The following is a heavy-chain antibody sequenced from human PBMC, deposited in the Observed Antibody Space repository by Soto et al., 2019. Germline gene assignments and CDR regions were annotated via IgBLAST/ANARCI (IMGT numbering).Heavy chain of an antibody. Sequence: QVQLVQSGAEVKKPGASVKVSCKASGYTFTSYDINWVRQATGQGLECMGWMNPNSGNTGYAQKFQGRVNMTRNTSISTAYMELSSLRSEDTSAYYCARVPAFVGPTPRPYAFDIWGQGPMVTVSS. CDR3: ARVPAFVGPTPRPYAFDI. CDR2: MNPNSGNT. CDR1: GYTFTSYD. D-gene: IGHD1-26*01. J-gene: IGHJ3*02. V-gene: IGHV1-8*01.